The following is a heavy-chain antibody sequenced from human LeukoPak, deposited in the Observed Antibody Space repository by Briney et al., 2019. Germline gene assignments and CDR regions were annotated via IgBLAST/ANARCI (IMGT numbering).Heavy chain of an antibody. CDR3: ARFPGYCSSNSCYKMTFPSDY. J-gene: IGHJ4*02. CDR1: GFTVNNYG. D-gene: IGHD2-2*02. CDR2: ISDSATSI. Sequence: GGSLRLSWLASGFTVNNYGISWVRQAPGKGLEWVSSISDSATSIYYADSVKGRFTISRDNSENTLYLQMNSLRAEATALYYCARFPGYCSSNSCYKMTFPSDYWGQGPLVTVSS. V-gene: IGHV3-23*01.